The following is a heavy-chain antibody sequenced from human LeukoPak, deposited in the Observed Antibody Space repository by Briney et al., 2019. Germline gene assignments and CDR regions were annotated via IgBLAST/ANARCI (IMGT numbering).Heavy chain of an antibody. CDR2: ISAYNGNT. CDR1: GYTFTSYG. V-gene: IGHV1-18*04. J-gene: IGHJ5*02. D-gene: IGHD3-10*01. CDR3: ARASITMVRGVLDP. Sequence: GASVKVSCKASGYTFTSYGISWVRQAPGQGLEWMGWISAYNGNTNYAQKLQGRVTMTTDTSTSTAYMALRSLRSDDTAVYYCARASITMVRGVLDPWGQGTLVTVSS.